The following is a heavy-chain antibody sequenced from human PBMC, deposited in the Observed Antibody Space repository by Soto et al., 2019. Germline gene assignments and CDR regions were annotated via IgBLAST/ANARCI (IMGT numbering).Heavy chain of an antibody. J-gene: IGHJ4*02. CDR2: LNPTNGDT. V-gene: IGHV1-3*01. D-gene: IGHD3-10*01. CDR1: GGTFSTYA. CDR3: ARKDYYGSGIYYFDS. Sequence: GASVKVSCKAPGGTFSTYAISWVRQAPGQGLEWMGWLNPTNGDTGYSQNFQGRVTITRDTSASTAYMEMNSLRSEDTAVYYCARKDYYGSGIYYFDSWGQGTQVTVSS.